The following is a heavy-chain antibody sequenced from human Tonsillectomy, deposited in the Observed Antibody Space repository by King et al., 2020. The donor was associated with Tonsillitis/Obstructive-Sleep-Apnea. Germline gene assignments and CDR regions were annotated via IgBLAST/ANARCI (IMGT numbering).Heavy chain of an antibody. CDR1: GGSISSSSYY. V-gene: IGHV4-39*01. Sequence: LQLQESGPGLVKPSETLSLTCTVSGGSISSSSYYWGWIRQPPGKGLEWIGRIYYSGSTSYNPSLKSRVTISVDTSKNQVSLKLSSVTAADTAVYYCASGVLRGYSYGYGYWGQGTLVTVSS. D-gene: IGHD5-18*01. J-gene: IGHJ4*02. CDR2: IYYSGST. CDR3: ASGVLRGYSYGYGY.